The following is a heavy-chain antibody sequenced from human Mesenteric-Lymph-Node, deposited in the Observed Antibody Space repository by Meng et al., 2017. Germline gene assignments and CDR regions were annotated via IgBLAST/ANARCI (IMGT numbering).Heavy chain of an antibody. CDR2: IYYSGST. D-gene: IGHD5-24*01. V-gene: IGHV4-61*01. Sequence: QVEPQGSGPGLVRPSETLSLTCTVSGGSVSSGSYYWSWIRQPPGKGLEWIGYIYYSGSTNYNPSLKSRVTISVDTSKNQFSLNLKSVTAADTAVYYCARALERGYSFDDWGQGVLVTGSS. J-gene: IGHJ4*02. CDR3: ARALERGYSFDD. CDR1: GGSVSSGSYY.